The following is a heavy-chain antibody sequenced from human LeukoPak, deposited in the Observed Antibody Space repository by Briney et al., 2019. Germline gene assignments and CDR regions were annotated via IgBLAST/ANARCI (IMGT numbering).Heavy chain of an antibody. CDR2: ISGGGGNT. CDR3: AKDLRYDSPFWYFDY. Sequence: GGSLRLSCAASGFTFSNAWMSWVRQAPGKGLEWVSAISGGGGNTYYAGSVKGRFTISRDNSKNTLYLQMNSLRAEDTAVYYCAKDLRYDSPFWYFDYWGQGTLVTVSS. D-gene: IGHD3-22*01. J-gene: IGHJ4*02. CDR1: GFTFSNAW. V-gene: IGHV3-23*01.